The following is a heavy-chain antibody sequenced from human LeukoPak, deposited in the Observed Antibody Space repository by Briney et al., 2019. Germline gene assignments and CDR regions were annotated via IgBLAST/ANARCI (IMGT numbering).Heavy chain of an antibody. CDR2: IYWNDDK. CDR3: AHRPRYSSSWGDYYFDY. V-gene: IGHV2-5*01. Sequence: SGPTLVNPTQTLTLTCTFSGLSLSTSGVGVGWIRQPPGKALEWLALIYWNDDKRYSPSLKSRLTITKDTSKNQVVLTMTNMDPVDTATYYCAHRPRYSSSWGDYYFDYWGQGTLVTVSS. D-gene: IGHD6-13*01. CDR1: GLSLSTSGVG. J-gene: IGHJ4*02.